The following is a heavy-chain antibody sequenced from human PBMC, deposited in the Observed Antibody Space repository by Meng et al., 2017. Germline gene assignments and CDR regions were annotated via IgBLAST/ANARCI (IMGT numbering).Heavy chain of an antibody. J-gene: IGHJ4*02. CDR3: ARDNRRGGVDY. Sequence: QVQLQASGPGLVKPSQTLSVTGTVSGGSISSGDYYWSWIRQPPGKGLEWIGYIYYSGSTYYNPSLKSRVTISVDTSKNQFSLKLSSVTAADTAVYYCARDNRRGGVDYWGQGTLVTVSS. CDR1: GGSISSGDYY. CDR2: IYYSGST. D-gene: IGHD3-3*01. V-gene: IGHV4-30-4*08.